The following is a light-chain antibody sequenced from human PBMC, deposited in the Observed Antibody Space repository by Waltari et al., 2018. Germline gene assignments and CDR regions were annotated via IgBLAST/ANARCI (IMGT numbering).Light chain of an antibody. CDR2: AAS. Sequence: DIQMTQSPSSLSASVGNTVTITCRATQAISTSLAWYQQKPGKAPKLLLYAASTLDSGVPSRFSGSGSGTEVTLTISSLQSEDFATYYCQQYSSFPPLTFGGGTKVEIK. CDR1: QAISTS. CDR3: QQYSSFPPLT. V-gene: IGKV1-NL1*01. J-gene: IGKJ4*01.